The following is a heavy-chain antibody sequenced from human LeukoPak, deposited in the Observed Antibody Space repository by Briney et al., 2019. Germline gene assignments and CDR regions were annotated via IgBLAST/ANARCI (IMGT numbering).Heavy chain of an antibody. V-gene: IGHV4-39*01. CDR1: GGSIRSSDYY. D-gene: IGHD2-2*02. CDR2: IYYSGNT. CDR3: VRQNSGTCYSRSFDL. J-gene: IGHJ2*01. Sequence: PSETLSLTCTVSGGSIRSSDYYWGWIRLPPGKGLEWIGSIYYSGNTYYNSSLKSRVTISVDTSKSQFSLKLNSVTAADTAVYYCVRQNSGTCYSRSFDLWGRGTLVTVSS.